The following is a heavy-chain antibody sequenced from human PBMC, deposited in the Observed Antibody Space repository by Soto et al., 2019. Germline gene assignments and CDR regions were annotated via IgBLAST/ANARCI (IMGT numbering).Heavy chain of an antibody. J-gene: IGHJ4*02. V-gene: IGHV3-21*01. CDR3: ARGNDKWLSYFDY. CDR2: ISSSSSYI. D-gene: IGHD6-19*01. Sequence: GGSLRLSCAASGCTFISYSMNWVRQAPGKGLEWVSSISSSSSYIYYADSVKGRFTISRDNAKNSLYLQMNSLRAEDTAVYYCARGNDKWLSYFDYWGQGTLVTVSS. CDR1: GCTFISYS.